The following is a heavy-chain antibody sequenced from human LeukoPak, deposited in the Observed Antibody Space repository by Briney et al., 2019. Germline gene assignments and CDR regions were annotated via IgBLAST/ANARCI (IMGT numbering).Heavy chain of an antibody. CDR2: ISYDGSNK. V-gene: IGHV3-30*18. CDR1: GFTFSSYG. CDR3: AKVSPMTTVTTYFDY. J-gene: IGHJ4*02. D-gene: IGHD4-17*01. Sequence: GGSLRFSCAASGFTFSSYGMNWVRQAPGKGLEWVAVISYDGSNKYYADSVKGRFTISRDNSKNTLYLQMSSLRAEDTAVYYCAKVSPMTTVTTYFDYWGQGTLVTVSS.